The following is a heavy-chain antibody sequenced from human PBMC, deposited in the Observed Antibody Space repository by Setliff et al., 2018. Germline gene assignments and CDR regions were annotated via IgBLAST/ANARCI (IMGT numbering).Heavy chain of an antibody. J-gene: IGHJ5*02. CDR2: IIPYTGKT. Sequence: ASVKVSCKASGYSFNDYGVNWVRQAPGQGLEWVGWIIPYTGKTYYAPKFEGRVIMTTDSSTTTAYLDLRSLRSDDTATYWCSKLDRFCTRTSCQRLSGDESWGQGTLVTVSS. CDR1: GYSFNDYG. D-gene: IGHD2-2*01. CDR3: SKLDRFCTRTSCQRLSGDES. V-gene: IGHV1-18*01.